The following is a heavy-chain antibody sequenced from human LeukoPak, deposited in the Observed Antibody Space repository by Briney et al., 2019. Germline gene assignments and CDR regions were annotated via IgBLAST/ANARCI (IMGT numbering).Heavy chain of an antibody. V-gene: IGHV3-23*01. CDR3: AKGAPGIAVAGNYYGMDV. CDR1: GFTFSSYA. J-gene: IGHJ6*02. Sequence: GGSLRLSCAASGFTFSSYAMSWVRQAPGKGLEWVSAISGSGGSTYYADSVKGRFTISRDDSKNTLYLQMNSLRAEDTAVYYCAKGAPGIAVAGNYYGMDVWGQGTTVTVSS. D-gene: IGHD6-19*01. CDR2: ISGSGGST.